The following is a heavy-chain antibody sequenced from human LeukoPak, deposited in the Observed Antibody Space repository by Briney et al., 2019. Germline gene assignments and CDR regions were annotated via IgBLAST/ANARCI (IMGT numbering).Heavy chain of an antibody. V-gene: IGHV1-18*01. CDR2: ISAYNGNT. Sequence: ASVKVSCKASGYTFTSYGISWVRQAPGQGLEWMGWISAYNGNTNYAQKLQGRVTMTTDTSTSTAYMELRSLRSDDTAVYYCARDEDYYDRTYFQHWGQGTLVTVSS. D-gene: IGHD3-22*01. CDR1: GYTFTSYG. J-gene: IGHJ1*01. CDR3: ARDEDYYDRTYFQH.